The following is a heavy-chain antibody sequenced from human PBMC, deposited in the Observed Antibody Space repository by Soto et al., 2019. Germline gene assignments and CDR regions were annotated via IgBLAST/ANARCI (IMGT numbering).Heavy chain of an antibody. CDR3: VLNWMSAYTPGRPKKKDYYYYGLNV. J-gene: IGHJ6*02. V-gene: IGHV1-69*01. D-gene: IGHD3-16*01. CDR2: IIPIYGTT. CDR1: GGSFSSHA. Sequence: QVQLVQSGTEVKKPGSSVKVSCKASGGSFSSHAVSWLRQAPGQGLEWMGGIIPIYGTTNYAQKFQGRVTITADDFTTNAYMELSSLRSEDTAIYYCVLNWMSAYTPGRPKKKDYYYYGLNVWGHGTTVIVSS.